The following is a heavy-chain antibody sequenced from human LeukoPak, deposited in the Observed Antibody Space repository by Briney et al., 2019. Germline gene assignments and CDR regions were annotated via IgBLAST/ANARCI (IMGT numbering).Heavy chain of an antibody. Sequence: ASVKVSCKVSGYTLTELSVHWVRQAPGKGLEWMGGVDPEDGEIIYAQKFQGRVTMTEDTFTDTAYMELSSLRSEDTAVYYCAIDVGELLTYWGQGTLVTVSS. D-gene: IGHD1-26*01. V-gene: IGHV1-24*01. CDR1: GYTLTELS. CDR2: VDPEDGEI. J-gene: IGHJ4*02. CDR3: AIDVGELLTY.